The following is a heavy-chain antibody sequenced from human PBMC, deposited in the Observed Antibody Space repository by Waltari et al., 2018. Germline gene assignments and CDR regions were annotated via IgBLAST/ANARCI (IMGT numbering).Heavy chain of an antibody. V-gene: IGHV3-30*02. CDR3: AKSGSIISLSPFDY. CDR1: GFTFSSYG. D-gene: IGHD3-10*01. J-gene: IGHJ4*02. Sequence: QVQLVESGGGVVQPGGSLRLSCAASGFTFSSYGMHWVRQAPGKGLEWVAFIRYDGSNKYYADSVKGRFTISRDNSKNTLYLQMNSLRAEDTAVYYCAKSGSIISLSPFDYWGQGTLVTVSS. CDR2: IRYDGSNK.